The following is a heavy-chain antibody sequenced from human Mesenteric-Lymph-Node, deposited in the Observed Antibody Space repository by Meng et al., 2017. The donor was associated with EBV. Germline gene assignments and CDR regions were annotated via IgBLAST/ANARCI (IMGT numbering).Heavy chain of an antibody. Sequence: EVGLLESGGGLVQPGGSLRLSCAASGFTFSSQAMYGVRQAPGKGLEWVSGIYQSGSSAYYADSVKGRFTVSRDNSKNMLYLQMNSLRAEDTAIYYCAKNSGLDYWGQGTLVTVSS. V-gene: IGHV3-23*05. CDR2: IYQSGSSA. CDR1: GFTFSSQA. CDR3: AKNSGLDY. J-gene: IGHJ4*02.